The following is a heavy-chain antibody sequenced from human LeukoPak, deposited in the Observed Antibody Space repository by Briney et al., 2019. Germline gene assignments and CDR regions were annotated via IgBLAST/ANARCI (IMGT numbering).Heavy chain of an antibody. D-gene: IGHD3-10*01. CDR2: IRYDGSNK. Sequence: GGSLRLSCVASGFTFNLYGMHWVRQAPGKGLEWVAFIRYDGSNKYYADSVKGRFTISRDNSKNTLYLQMNSLRAEDTAVYYCAKDGGFYGSGSPYYMDVWGKGTTVTISS. V-gene: IGHV3-30*02. CDR3: AKDGGFYGSGSPYYMDV. J-gene: IGHJ6*03. CDR1: GFTFNLYG.